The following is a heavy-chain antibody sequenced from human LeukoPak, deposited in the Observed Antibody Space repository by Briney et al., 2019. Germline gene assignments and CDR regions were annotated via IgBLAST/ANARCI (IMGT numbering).Heavy chain of an antibody. J-gene: IGHJ4*02. D-gene: IGHD1-7*01. V-gene: IGHV4-4*07. CDR3: VRSETIWYYFDY. CDR1: GNSFGDYY. Sequence: SETLSLTCTVSGNSFGDYYWSWIRQPAGKGLEWIGRIYTSGSTTYNPSLKSRVTMSVDTSKSQFSLNLMSVTAADTAVYFCVRSETIWYYFDYWGQGRLVTVSS. CDR2: IYTSGST.